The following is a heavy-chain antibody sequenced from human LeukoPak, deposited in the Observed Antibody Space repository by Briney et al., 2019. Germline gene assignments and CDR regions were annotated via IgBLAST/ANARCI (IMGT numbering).Heavy chain of an antibody. J-gene: IGHJ4*02. CDR2: IYRGGDT. CDR1: GLTVGSKY. D-gene: IGHD3-3*01. Sequence: GGSLRLSCAASGLTVGSKYMGWVRQAPGKGLEWVSVIYRGGDTYYADSVRGRFTVSRDISQRTLYLQMNRLRVEDTAVYYCATRPDDNDFPYFDFWGQGTLVLVSS. V-gene: IGHV3-66*01. CDR3: ATRPDDNDFPYFDF.